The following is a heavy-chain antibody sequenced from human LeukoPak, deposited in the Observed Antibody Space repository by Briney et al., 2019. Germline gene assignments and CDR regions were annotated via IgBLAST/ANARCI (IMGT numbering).Heavy chain of an antibody. CDR1: GFTFSSYA. J-gene: IGHJ4*02. CDR3: VKLRGIYLDFDS. D-gene: IGHD1-26*01. CDR2: IIGSGGYS. Sequence: GGSLRLSCAASGFTFSSYAMSWVRQAPGKGLEWVSAIIGSGGYSYYADSVKGRFTISRDNSKNTLSLQMDSLRAEDTAVHYCVKLRGIYLDFDSWGRGTLVSVSS. V-gene: IGHV3-23*01.